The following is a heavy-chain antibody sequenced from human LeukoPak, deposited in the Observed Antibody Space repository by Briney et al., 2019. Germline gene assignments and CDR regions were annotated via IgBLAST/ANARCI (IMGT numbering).Heavy chain of an antibody. CDR2: INPNSGGT. D-gene: IGHD2-2*01. V-gene: IGHV1-2*02. CDR3: ARGYCTSTSCYASHDY. J-gene: IGHJ4*02. CDR1: GYTFTGYY. Sequence: ASVKVSCKASGYTFTGYYMHWVRQAPGQGLEWMGWINPNSGGTNYAQKFQGRVTMTRDTSISTAYMELSRLRSDDTAVYYCARGYCTSTSCYASHDYWGQGTLVTVSS.